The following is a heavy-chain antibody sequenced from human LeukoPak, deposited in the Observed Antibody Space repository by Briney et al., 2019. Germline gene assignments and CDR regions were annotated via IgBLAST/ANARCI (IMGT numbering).Heavy chain of an antibody. CDR2: LSGSGATT. CDR1: GFTFSNYA. D-gene: IGHD2-2*01. CDR3: TSRVVVPAAISDY. J-gene: IGHJ4*02. Sequence: GGSLRLSCAASGFTFSNYAMIWVRQAPGKGLEWVSALSGSGATTYYADSVKGRFTISRNNSKKTLYLQMNSLRGEDTAVYYCTSRVVVPAAISDYWGQGTLVTVSS. V-gene: IGHV3-23*01.